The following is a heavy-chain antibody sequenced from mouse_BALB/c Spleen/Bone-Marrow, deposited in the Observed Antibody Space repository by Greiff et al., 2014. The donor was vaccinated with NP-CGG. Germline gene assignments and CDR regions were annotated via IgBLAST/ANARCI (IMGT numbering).Heavy chain of an antibody. V-gene: IGHV5-17*02. Sequence: EVQRVESGGGLMQPGGSRKLSCAASGFTFSSFGMHWVRQAPEKGLEWVAYISSGSSTIYYGDTVMGRFTISRDNPKNTLFLQMTSLRSEDTATYYCVRSGSSSGYFDYWGQGTTLTVSS. CDR3: VRSGSSSGYFDY. CDR1: GFTFSSFG. J-gene: IGHJ2*01. D-gene: IGHD1-1*01. CDR2: ISSGSSTI.